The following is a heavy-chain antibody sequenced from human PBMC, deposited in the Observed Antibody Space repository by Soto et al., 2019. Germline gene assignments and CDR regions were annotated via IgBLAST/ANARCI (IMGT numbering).Heavy chain of an antibody. V-gene: IGHV4-34*01. Sequence: QVQLQQWGAGLLKPSETLSLTCAVYGGSFSGYYWSWIRQPPGKGLEWIGEINHSGSTNYNPSFKSRVTISVDTSKNQFSLKLSSVTAADTAVYYCARERGPFGGVIVRRSNWFDPWGQGTLVTVSS. CDR2: INHSGST. J-gene: IGHJ5*02. D-gene: IGHD3-16*02. CDR3: ARERGPFGGVIVRRSNWFDP. CDR1: GGSFSGYY.